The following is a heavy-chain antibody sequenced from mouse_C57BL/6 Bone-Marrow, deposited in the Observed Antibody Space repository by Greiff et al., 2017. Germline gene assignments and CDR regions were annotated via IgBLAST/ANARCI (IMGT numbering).Heavy chain of an antibody. Sequence: QVQLKESGPELVKPGASVKISCKASGYAFSSSWMNWVKQRPGKGLEWIGRSYPGDGDTNYNGKFKGKATLTADKSSSTAYMQLSSLTSEDSAVYFCAVTTVPPAYWGQGTLVTVSA. CDR3: AVTTVPPAY. J-gene: IGHJ3*01. D-gene: IGHD1-1*01. V-gene: IGHV1-82*01. CDR1: GYAFSSSW. CDR2: SYPGDGDT.